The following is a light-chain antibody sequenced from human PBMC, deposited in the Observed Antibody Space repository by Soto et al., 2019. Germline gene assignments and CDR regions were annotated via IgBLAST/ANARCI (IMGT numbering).Light chain of an antibody. J-gene: IGKJ4*01. Sequence: EIVMTQSPATLSVSPGERATLSCRASQSVGNNLAWYQQKPSQGPRLLIHGASTRATGVPARFSGSGSGTDFTLTISSLQSEDFAVYYCQQFNDWPPLTFGGGTKVEIK. V-gene: IGKV3-15*01. CDR1: QSVGNN. CDR3: QQFNDWPPLT. CDR2: GAS.